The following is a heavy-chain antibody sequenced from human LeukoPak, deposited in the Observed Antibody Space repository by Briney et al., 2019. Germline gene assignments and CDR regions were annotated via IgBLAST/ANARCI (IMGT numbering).Heavy chain of an antibody. CDR1: GYSFTNYW. Sequence: GASLQISCKGSGYSFTNYWIAWVRQMPGKGLEWMGIIYPDNSDTRYSPSFQGQVSISADKSISTAYLQWSSLKASDTAMYYCARLQTWADYWGQGTLVTVSS. V-gene: IGHV5-51*01. D-gene: IGHD3-16*01. CDR2: IYPDNSDT. CDR3: ARLQTWADY. J-gene: IGHJ4*02.